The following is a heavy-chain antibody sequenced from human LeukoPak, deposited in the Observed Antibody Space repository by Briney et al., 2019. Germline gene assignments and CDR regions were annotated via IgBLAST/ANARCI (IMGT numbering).Heavy chain of an antibody. CDR2: ISGSSSTI. Sequence: GGSLRLSCAASGFTFSTYSMNWVRQAPGKGLEWVSYISGSSSTIYYADSVKGRFTISRDNAKNSLYLQMNSLRAEDTAVYYCARDYCRGGSRYLYFQNWGQGTLVTVSS. CDR1: GFTFSTYS. V-gene: IGHV3-48*04. J-gene: IGHJ1*01. D-gene: IGHD2-15*01. CDR3: ARDYCRGGSRYLYFQN.